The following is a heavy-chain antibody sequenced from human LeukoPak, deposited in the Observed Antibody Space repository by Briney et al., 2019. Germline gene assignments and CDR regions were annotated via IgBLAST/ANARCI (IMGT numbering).Heavy chain of an antibody. CDR3: ASGWLEGNY. CDR2: INHSGST. Sequence: GSLRLSCAASGFTFSSYWMSWVRQPPGKGLEWIGEINHSGSTNYNPSLKSRVTISVDTSKNQFSLKLSSVTAADTAVYYCASGWLEGNYWGQGTLVTVSS. V-gene: IGHV4-34*01. D-gene: IGHD6-19*01. J-gene: IGHJ4*02. CDR1: GFTFSSYW.